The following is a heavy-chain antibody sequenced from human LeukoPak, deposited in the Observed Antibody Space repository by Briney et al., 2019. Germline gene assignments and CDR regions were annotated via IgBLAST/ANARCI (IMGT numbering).Heavy chain of an antibody. J-gene: IGHJ6*03. D-gene: IGHD2-2*01. CDR2: IYTSGST. CDR3: ASGPALGYCSSTSCYGYYYMDV. V-gene: IGHV4-4*07. Sequence: PSETLSLTCTVSGGSISSYYWSWIRQPAGKGLEWIGRIYTSGSTNYNPSLKSRVTMSVDTSKNQFSLKLSSVTAADTAVYYCASGPALGYCSSTSCYGYYYMDVWGKGTTVTVSS. CDR1: GGSISSYY.